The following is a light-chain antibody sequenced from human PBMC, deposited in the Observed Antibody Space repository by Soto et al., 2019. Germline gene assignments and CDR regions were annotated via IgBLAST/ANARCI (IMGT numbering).Light chain of an antibody. V-gene: IGKV1-33*01. J-gene: IGKJ2*01. CDR2: DAS. CDR3: QQYDNLPPPT. Sequence: DIQMTQSPSSVSAFVGDRVTITCRASQGISRSLAWYQQKPGKAPKLLIYDASNLETGVPSRFSGSGSGTDFTFTISSLQPEDIATYYCQQYDNLPPPTFGQGTKLEIK. CDR1: QGISRS.